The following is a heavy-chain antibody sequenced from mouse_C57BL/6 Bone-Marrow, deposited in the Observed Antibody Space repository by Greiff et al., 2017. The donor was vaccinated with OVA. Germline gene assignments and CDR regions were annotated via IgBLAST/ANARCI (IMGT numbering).Heavy chain of an antibody. CDR2: ISSGSSTI. V-gene: IGHV5-17*01. CDR3: ARTGSLYYYAMDY. CDR1: GFTFSDYG. Sequence: EVKLQESGGGLVKPGGSLKLSCAASGFTFSDYGMHWVRQAPEKGLEWVAYISSGSSTIYYADTVKGRFTISRDNAKNTLFLQMTSLRSEDTAMYYCARTGSLYYYAMDYWGQGTSVTVSS. J-gene: IGHJ4*01.